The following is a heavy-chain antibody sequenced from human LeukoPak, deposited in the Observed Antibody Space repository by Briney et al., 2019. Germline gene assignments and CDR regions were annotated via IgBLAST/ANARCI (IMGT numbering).Heavy chain of an antibody. J-gene: IGHJ4*02. CDR2: ISGSGGST. V-gene: IGHV3-23*01. Sequence: GGSLRLSCAVSGFTFSSYAMNWVRQAPGKGLEWVSTISGSGGSTYYADSVKGRFTISRDNSKNTLYLQMNSLRAEDTAVYYCAKVGYQLLLGLDYWGQGTLVTVSS. CDR3: AKVGYQLLLGLDY. CDR1: GFTFSSYA. D-gene: IGHD2-2*01.